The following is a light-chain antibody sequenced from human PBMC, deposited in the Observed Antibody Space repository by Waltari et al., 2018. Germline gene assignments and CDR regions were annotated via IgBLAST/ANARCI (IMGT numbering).Light chain of an antibody. CDR1: ALPKQY. CDR2: KDS. Sequence: SYELPQPPSVSVSPGQTATIPCSGAALPKQYSYWYQQKPGQAPILWMFKDSESPPEIPKRFSGTTSGTTVTMTISEVPAADVADNYCQSADSSGDYVVFGGGTKLTVL. J-gene: IGLJ2*01. CDR3: QSADSSGDYVV. V-gene: IGLV3-25*03.